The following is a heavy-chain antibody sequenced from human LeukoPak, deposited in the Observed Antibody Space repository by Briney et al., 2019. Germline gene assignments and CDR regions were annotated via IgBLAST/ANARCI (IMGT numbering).Heavy chain of an antibody. Sequence: GGSLRLSCAASGFTFSSYAMSWVRQAPGKGLEWISAISGSGGSTYYADSVKGRFTISRDNAKTSLYLQMNSLRAEDTALYYCARAGVAARTSDFDCWGQGTLVTVSS. D-gene: IGHD6-6*01. V-gene: IGHV3-23*01. CDR2: ISGSGGST. CDR3: ARAGVAARTSDFDC. J-gene: IGHJ4*01. CDR1: GFTFSSYA.